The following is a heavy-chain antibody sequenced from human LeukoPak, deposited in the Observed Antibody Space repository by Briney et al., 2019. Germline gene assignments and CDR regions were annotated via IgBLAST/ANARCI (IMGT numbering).Heavy chain of an antibody. Sequence: SGGSLRLSWAASGFTFSSYGMHWVRQAPGKGLEGVAVISHDGSNKYYADSVKGRFTISRDNSKNTLYLQMNSLRAEDTAVYYCAKDGTGYYYGMDVWGQGTTVTVSS. J-gene: IGHJ6*02. V-gene: IGHV3-30*18. D-gene: IGHD1-7*01. CDR1: GFTFSSYG. CDR2: ISHDGSNK. CDR3: AKDGTGYYYGMDV.